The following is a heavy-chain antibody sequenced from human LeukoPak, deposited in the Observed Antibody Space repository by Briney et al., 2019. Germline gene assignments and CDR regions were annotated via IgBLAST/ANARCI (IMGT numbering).Heavy chain of an antibody. J-gene: IGHJ6*02. D-gene: IGHD5-18*01. CDR2: ISSSGSTI. Sequence: GGSLRLSCAASGFTFSSYEMNWVRQAPGKGLEWVSYISSSGSTIYYADSVKGRFTISRDNSKNTLYLQMNSLRAEDTAVYYCARDDLKDTAMMYYYYGMDVWGQGTTVTVSS. CDR3: ARDDLKDTAMMYYYYGMDV. CDR1: GFTFSSYE. V-gene: IGHV3-48*03.